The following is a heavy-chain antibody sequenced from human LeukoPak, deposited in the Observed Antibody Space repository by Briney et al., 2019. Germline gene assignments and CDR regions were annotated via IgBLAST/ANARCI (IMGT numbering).Heavy chain of an antibody. V-gene: IGHV1-18*01. CDR3: ARDPRTTIDYYYYGMDV. Sequence: ASVKVSCKASGYTFTSYGISWVRQAPGQGLEWVGWTSAYNGNTNYAQKLQGRVTMTTDTSTSTAYMELRSLRSDDTAVYYCARDPRTTIDYYYYGMDVWGQGTTVTVSS. CDR1: GYTFTSYG. D-gene: IGHD4-11*01. CDR2: TSAYNGNT. J-gene: IGHJ6*02.